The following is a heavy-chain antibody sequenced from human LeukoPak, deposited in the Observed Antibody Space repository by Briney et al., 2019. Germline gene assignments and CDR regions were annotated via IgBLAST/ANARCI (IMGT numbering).Heavy chain of an antibody. V-gene: IGHV1-69*05. CDR2: IIPIFGTA. J-gene: IGHJ4*02. D-gene: IGHD5-24*01. Sequence: GASVKVSCKASGGTFSSYAISWVRQAPGQGLEWMGGIIPIFGTANYAQKFQGRVTITTDESTSTAYMELSSLRSEDTAVYYCARDRGGYKNFDYRGQGTLVTVSS. CDR1: GGTFSSYA. CDR3: ARDRGGYKNFDY.